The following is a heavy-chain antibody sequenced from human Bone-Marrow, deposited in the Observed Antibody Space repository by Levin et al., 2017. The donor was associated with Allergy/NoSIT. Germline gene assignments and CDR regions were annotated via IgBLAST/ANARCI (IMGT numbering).Heavy chain of an antibody. CDR3: ARDGRDF. CDR1: GFTFSSYA. J-gene: IGHJ4*02. Sequence: GGSLRLSCAASGFTFSSYAMHWVRQAPGKGLEWVAVISYDGSNKYYADSVKGRFTISRDNSKNTLYLQMNSLRAEDTAVYYCARDGRDFWGQGTLVTVSS. CDR2: ISYDGSNK. V-gene: IGHV3-30*04. D-gene: IGHD3-3*01.